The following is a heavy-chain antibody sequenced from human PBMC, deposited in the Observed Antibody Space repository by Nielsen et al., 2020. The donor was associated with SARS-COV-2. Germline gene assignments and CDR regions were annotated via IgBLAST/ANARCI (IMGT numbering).Heavy chain of an antibody. CDR2: ISWNSGSI. Sequence: SLKISCAASGFTFDDYAMHWVRQAPGKGLEWVSGISWNSGSIAYADSVKGRFTIYRDNAKNSLHLQMNSLHQRPIGLPPGTLLQEHLWG. V-gene: IGHV3-9*01. CDR3: TLLQEHL. CDR1: GFTFDDYA. J-gene: IGHJ6*01.